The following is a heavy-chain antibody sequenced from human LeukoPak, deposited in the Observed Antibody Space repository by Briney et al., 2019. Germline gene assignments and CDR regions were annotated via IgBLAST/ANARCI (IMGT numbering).Heavy chain of an antibody. CDR2: INTDGRST. D-gene: IGHD1-1*01. V-gene: IGHV3-74*01. CDR1: GFTFSSYE. Sequence: GGSLRLSCAASGFTFSSYEMHWVRQAPGKGLVWVSRINTDGRSTSYADFVKGRFTISRDNAKNTLYLQMNSLRAEDTAVYYCVRERQQVQTDWFDPWGQGTLVTVSS. CDR3: VRERQQVQTDWFDP. J-gene: IGHJ5*02.